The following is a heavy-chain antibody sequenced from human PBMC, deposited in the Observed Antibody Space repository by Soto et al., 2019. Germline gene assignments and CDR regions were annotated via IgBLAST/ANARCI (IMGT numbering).Heavy chain of an antibody. CDR3: ARGSTDSYPGSRIFDF. CDR2: ITDSGGDT. V-gene: IGHV3-23*01. J-gene: IGHJ4*02. CDR1: GFTFGSRA. Sequence: GGSLILSCVASGFTFGSRAMSWVRQAPGEGLEWVSVITDSGGDTKYADSVRGRFTMSRDNSKNTLYLQMSSLRAEDSAVYYCARGSTDSYPGSRIFDFWGRGTLVTVSS. D-gene: IGHD3-10*01.